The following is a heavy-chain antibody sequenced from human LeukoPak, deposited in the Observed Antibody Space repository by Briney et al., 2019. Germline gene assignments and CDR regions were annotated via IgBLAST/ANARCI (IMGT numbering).Heavy chain of an antibody. D-gene: IGHD6-19*01. CDR2: IYSGGST. CDR3: ASRTGYSSGWYQSHLFDY. J-gene: IGHJ4*02. CDR1: GFTVSSNY. Sequence: QPGGSLRLSCAASGFTVSSNYMSWVRQAPGKGLEWVSVIYSGGSTYYADSVKGRFTISRDNAKNSLYLQMNSLRAEDTAVYYCASRTGYSSGWYQSHLFDYWGQGTLVTVSS. V-gene: IGHV3-66*01.